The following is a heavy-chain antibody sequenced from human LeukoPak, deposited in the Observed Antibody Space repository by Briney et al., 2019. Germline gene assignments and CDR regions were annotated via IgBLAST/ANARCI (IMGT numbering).Heavy chain of an antibody. CDR2: IYYSGST. D-gene: IGHD3-10*01. J-gene: IGHJ4*02. Sequence: SETLSLTCTVSGGSISSYYWSWIRQPPGKGLEWIGYIYYSGSTNYNPSLKSRVTMSVDTSKNQFSLKLSSVTAADTAVYYCARDKAIGYYGSGSYSPLFDYWGQGTLVTVSS. CDR1: GGSISSYY. V-gene: IGHV4-59*12. CDR3: ARDKAIGYYGSGSYSPLFDY.